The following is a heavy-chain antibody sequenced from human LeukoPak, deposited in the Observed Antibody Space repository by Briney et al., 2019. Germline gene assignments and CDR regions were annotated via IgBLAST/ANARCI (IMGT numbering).Heavy chain of an antibody. Sequence: GGSLRLSCAVSGITFTTIDVSWVRLAPGEGLGWVSTITKSGGRTYYADSVKGRFTISRDNSKDTLFLQMNSLRAEDTAVYYWANVVGGYWGQGTLVTVSS. D-gene: IGHD2-21*01. J-gene: IGHJ4*02. CDR2: ITKSGGRT. CDR3: ANVVGGY. CDR1: GITFTTID. V-gene: IGHV3-23*01.